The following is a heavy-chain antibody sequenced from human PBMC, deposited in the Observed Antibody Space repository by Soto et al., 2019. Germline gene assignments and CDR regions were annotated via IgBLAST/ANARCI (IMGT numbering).Heavy chain of an antibody. CDR3: ARDRYYGSGGFDY. CDR1: GFTFSDYS. V-gene: IGHV3-48*02. J-gene: IGHJ4*02. CDR2: ISASSTTI. D-gene: IGHD3-10*01. Sequence: GGSLRLSCAASGFTFSDYSMKWVRQAPGKGLEWISYISASSTTIYYGDSVKGRFTISRDNAKNLLYLQMNSLRDEDTAVYYCARDRYYGSGGFDYWGQGTLVTVSS.